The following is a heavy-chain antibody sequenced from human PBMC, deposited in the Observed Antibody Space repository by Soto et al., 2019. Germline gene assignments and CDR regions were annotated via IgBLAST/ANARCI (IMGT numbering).Heavy chain of an antibody. Sequence: PSETLSLTCAVYGVSFIGYYWSCIRQPPGKGLEWIGEINHSGSTNYNPSLKSRVTISVDTSKNQFSLKLSSVTAADTAVYYCARVRTQNPYYYGSGSRFYYYYMDVWGKGTTVTVSS. CDR2: INHSGST. CDR1: GVSFIGYY. J-gene: IGHJ6*03. CDR3: ARVRTQNPYYYGSGSRFYYYYMDV. V-gene: IGHV4-34*01. D-gene: IGHD3-10*01.